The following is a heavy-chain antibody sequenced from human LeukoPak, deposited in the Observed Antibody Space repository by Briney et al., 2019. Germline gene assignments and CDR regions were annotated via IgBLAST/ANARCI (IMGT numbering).Heavy chain of an antibody. CDR3: ARQWYRMATTKSRSQYNWFDP. CDR1: GGSISSSSYS. V-gene: IGHV4-39*01. Sequence: PSETLSLTCTVSGGSISSSSYSWGWLRQPPGKGLEWIGSIYYSGSTYYNPSLKGRVTISVDTSKNQFSLKLSSVTAADTAVYYCARQWYRMATTKSRSQYNWFDPWGQGTLVTVSS. D-gene: IGHD5-24*01. CDR2: IYYSGST. J-gene: IGHJ5*02.